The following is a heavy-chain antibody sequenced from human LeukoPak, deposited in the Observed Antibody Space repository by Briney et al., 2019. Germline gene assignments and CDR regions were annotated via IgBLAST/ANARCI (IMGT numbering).Heavy chain of an antibody. CDR3: ARHEEEDGYNAKTLDY. J-gene: IGHJ4*02. CDR2: IFYSGRT. D-gene: IGHD5-24*01. CDR1: GGSISGSNYY. V-gene: IGHV4-39*01. Sequence: SETLSLTCIVSGGSISGSNYYWVWIRQPPVMGLEWIGSIFYSGRTYFNPSLKSRVTISVDTSKNQFSLRLSSVTAADTAVYYCARHEEEDGYNAKTLDYWGQGALVTVSS.